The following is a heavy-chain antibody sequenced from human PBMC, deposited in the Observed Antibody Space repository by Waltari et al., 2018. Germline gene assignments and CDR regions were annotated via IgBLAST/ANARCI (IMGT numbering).Heavy chain of an antibody. V-gene: IGHV1-3*01. CDR1: GYTFTSYA. Sequence: QVQLVQSGAEVKKPGASVTVSCTASGYTFTSYAMHLVRPAPGQRLEWIGWINAGKWKTKYEQKFQGRVTMTRETSARTDDMELSSLRSEDTAVYYCARDPGDYVWGSYRPRYYYYGMDVWGQGTTVTVSS. CDR2: INAGKWKT. CDR3: ARDPGDYVWGSYRPRYYYYGMDV. J-gene: IGHJ6*02. D-gene: IGHD3-16*02.